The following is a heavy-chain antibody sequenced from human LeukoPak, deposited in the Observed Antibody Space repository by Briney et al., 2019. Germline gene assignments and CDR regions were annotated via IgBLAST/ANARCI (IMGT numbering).Heavy chain of an antibody. CDR3: ARDLDVNSSSWYSTYYYYYGMDV. V-gene: IGHV1-2*02. Sequence: ASVKVSCKASGYTFTGYYMHWVRQAPGQGLEWMGWINPDSGGTNNAQKFQGRVTMTRDTSISTAYMELSRLRSDDTAVYYCARDLDVNSSSWYSTYYYYYGMDVWGQGTTVTVSS. CDR2: INPDSGGT. D-gene: IGHD6-13*01. J-gene: IGHJ6*02. CDR1: GYTFTGYY.